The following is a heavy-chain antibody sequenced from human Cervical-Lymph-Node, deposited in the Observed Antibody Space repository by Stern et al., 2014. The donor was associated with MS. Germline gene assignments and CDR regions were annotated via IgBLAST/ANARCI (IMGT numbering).Heavy chain of an antibody. J-gene: IGHJ4*02. CDR1: GFTFSTYT. Sequence: EVQLVESGGGLVQTGGSLRLSCAASGFTFSTYTMNWVRQSPRKGLEWVSYIDRSSSTIFYTDSVKGRFTVSRDNAKNSLYLQMNNLRDEDTAVYYCAKSWGYVEDWGQGTLVTVSS. V-gene: IGHV3-48*02. D-gene: IGHD3-16*01. CDR2: IDRSSSTI. CDR3: AKSWGYVED.